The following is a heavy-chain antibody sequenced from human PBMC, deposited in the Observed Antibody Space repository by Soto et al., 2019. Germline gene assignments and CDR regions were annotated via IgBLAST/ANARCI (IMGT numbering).Heavy chain of an antibody. V-gene: IGHV1-69*12. J-gene: IGHJ4*02. CDR2: TIPMFGTA. D-gene: IGHD5-18*01. CDR1: GGTFSTYA. CDR3: ASGIQLWLRRINNGYSG. Sequence: QVQLVQSGAEVKKPESSVKVSCRAPGGTFSTYAISWVRQAPGQGFEWMGGTIPMFGTANYAQRFQDRVTITADESTNTVYMELSSLRSEDTAVYFCASGIQLWLRRINNGYSGWGQGTLVTVSS.